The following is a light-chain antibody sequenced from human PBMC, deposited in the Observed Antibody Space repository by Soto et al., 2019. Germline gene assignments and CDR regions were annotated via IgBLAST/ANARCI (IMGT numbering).Light chain of an antibody. J-gene: IGKJ1*01. CDR1: QSISSW. CDR3: QQYNSYSPT. V-gene: IGKV1-5*02. Sequence: IQMTQPPSTLFSSLGDRFSIICRASQSISSWLAWYQQKPGKAPKLLIYDASSLESGVPSRFSGSGSGTEFTLTISSLQPDDFATYYCQQYNSYSPTFGQGTKV. CDR2: DAS.